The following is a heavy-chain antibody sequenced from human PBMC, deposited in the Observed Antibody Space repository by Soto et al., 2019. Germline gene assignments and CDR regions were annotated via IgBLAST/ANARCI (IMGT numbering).Heavy chain of an antibody. V-gene: IGHV3-20*03. CDR3: ARDPSQDISWVAAAGPNAFDI. CDR2: ISGSGGST. Sequence: VSTISGSGGSTGYADSVKGRFTISRDNAKNSLYLQMNSLRAEDTALYYCARDPSQDISWVAAAGPNAFDIWGQGTMVTVSS. J-gene: IGHJ3*02. D-gene: IGHD6-13*01.